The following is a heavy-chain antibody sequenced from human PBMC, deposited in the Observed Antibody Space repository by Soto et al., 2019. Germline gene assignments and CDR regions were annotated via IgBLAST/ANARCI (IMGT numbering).Heavy chain of an antibody. CDR2: INHSGST. CDR3: ARGRGMSGYDYYYYYGMDV. D-gene: IGHD5-12*01. CDR1: GGSFSGYY. Sequence: SETLSLTCAVYGGSFSGYYWSWIRQPPGKGLEWIGEINHSGSTNYNPSLKSRVTISVDTSKNQFSLKLSSVTAADTAVYYCARGRGMSGYDYYYYYGMDVWGQGATVTVSS. V-gene: IGHV4-34*01. J-gene: IGHJ6*02.